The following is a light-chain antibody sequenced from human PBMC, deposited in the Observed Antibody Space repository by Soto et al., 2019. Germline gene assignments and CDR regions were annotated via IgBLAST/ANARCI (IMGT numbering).Light chain of an antibody. J-gene: IGLJ1*01. CDR2: EVT. CDR3: SSYTNINTRACV. Sequence: QSVLTQPASVSGSPEQSITISCTGTSGDIGSYNRVSWYQQHPGKAPKLIIYEVTDRPSGVSNRFSGSKSGNTASLTISGLQAEDEAEYYCSSYTNINTRACVFGPGTKLTVL. V-gene: IGLV2-14*01. CDR1: SGDIGSYNR.